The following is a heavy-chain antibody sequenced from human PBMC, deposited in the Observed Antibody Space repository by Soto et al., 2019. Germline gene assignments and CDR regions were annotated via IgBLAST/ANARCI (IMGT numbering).Heavy chain of an antibody. CDR3: ARGHGYCTSGVCRIFDY. J-gene: IGHJ4*02. CDR2: INHSGST. Sequence: PSETLSLTCAVYGGSFSGYYWSWIRQPPGKGLEWIGEINHSGSTNYNPSLKSRVTISVDTSKNQFSLKLSSVTAADTAVYYCARGHGYCTSGVCRIFDYWGQGTLVTVS. V-gene: IGHV4-34*01. CDR1: GGSFSGYY. D-gene: IGHD2-8*01.